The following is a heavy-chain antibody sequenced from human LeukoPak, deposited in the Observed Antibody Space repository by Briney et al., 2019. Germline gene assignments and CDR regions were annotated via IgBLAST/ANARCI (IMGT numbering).Heavy chain of an antibody. CDR2: ISSSSSYI. J-gene: IGHJ4*02. D-gene: IGHD2-8*01. Sequence: GGSLRLSCAASGFTFSSYSMNWVRQAPGKGLEWVSSISSSSSYIYYADSVKGRFTISRDNAKNSLYLQMNSLRAEDTAVYYCVRDLGYLGYCTNGVCFPDYWGQGTLVTVSS. CDR3: VRDLGYLGYCTNGVCFPDY. CDR1: GFTFSSYS. V-gene: IGHV3-21*01.